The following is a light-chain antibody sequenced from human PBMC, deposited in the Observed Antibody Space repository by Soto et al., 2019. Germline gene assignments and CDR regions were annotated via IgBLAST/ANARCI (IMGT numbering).Light chain of an antibody. CDR2: WAS. J-gene: IGKJ2*01. V-gene: IGKV4-1*01. CDR1: QSVLYDSNNKNY. CDR3: QQYYSPPYT. Sequence: DIMMTQSPDSLAVSLGERATINCKSNQSVLYDSNNKNYLAWYQQKPGQPPKLLIHWASNRASAVPDRFSGSGSGADFTLTISSLQAEDVAVYYCQQYYSPPYTFGQGTKLEIK.